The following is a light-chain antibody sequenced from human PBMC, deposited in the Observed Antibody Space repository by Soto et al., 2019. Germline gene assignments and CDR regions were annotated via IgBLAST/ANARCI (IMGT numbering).Light chain of an antibody. Sequence: EIVLTQPPGTLSLSPGERATLSCRASQSVSSSYLAWYQQKPGQAPRLLIYGASSRATGIPDRFSGSGSGTDFTLTISRLEPDDFATYYCQHYNSYSITFGQGTRLEIK. J-gene: IGKJ5*01. V-gene: IGKV3-20*01. CDR3: QHYNSYSIT. CDR2: GAS. CDR1: QSVSSSY.